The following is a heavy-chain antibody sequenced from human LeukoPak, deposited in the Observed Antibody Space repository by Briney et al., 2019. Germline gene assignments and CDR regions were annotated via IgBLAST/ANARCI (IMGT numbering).Heavy chain of an antibody. J-gene: IGHJ5*02. V-gene: IGHV1-69*05. CDR3: ARSDSMERTRTLWFGESFNWFDP. Sequence: SVKVSCKASGGTFSKYSISWVRQRPGQGLEWMGGITPLFGTANYAQKFQGRVTMTRDTSTSTVYMELSSLRSEDTAVYYCARSDSMERTRTLWFGESFNWFDPWGQGTLVTVSS. D-gene: IGHD3-10*01. CDR2: ITPLFGTA. CDR1: GGTFSKYS.